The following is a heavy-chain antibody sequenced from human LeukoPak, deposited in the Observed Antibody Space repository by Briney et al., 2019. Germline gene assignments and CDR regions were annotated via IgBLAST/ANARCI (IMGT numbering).Heavy chain of an antibody. CDR3: ARGGGSSSWFGDY. CDR2: IYSGGST. V-gene: IGHV3-53*01. D-gene: IGHD6-13*01. Sequence: GGPLRLSCAASGFTVSSNYMSWVRQAPGKGLEWVSVIYSGGSTYYADSVKGRFTISRDNSKNTLYLQMNSLRAEDTAVYYCARGGGSSSWFGDYWGQGTLVTVSS. J-gene: IGHJ4*02. CDR1: GFTVSSNY.